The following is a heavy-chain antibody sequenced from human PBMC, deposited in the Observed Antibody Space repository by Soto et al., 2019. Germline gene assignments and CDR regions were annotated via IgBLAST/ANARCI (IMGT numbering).Heavy chain of an antibody. CDR1: GGIFTNNA. Sequence: QVQVVQSGAEVKKPGSSVNVSCKVSGGIFTNNAISWVRQAPGQGLEGLGGVIPLFDTAYYAQIFRGRLRISAGAATTTAYMELSGLTSADTAVYFCATGGHNDGYNFYHGMDVWGQGTTV. D-gene: IGHD5-18*01. J-gene: IGHJ6*02. V-gene: IGHV1-69*01. CDR3: ATGGHNDGYNFYHGMDV. CDR2: VIPLFDTA.